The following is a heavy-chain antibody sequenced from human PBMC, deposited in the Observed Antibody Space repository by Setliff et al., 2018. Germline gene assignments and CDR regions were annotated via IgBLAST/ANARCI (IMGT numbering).Heavy chain of an antibody. J-gene: IGHJ3*02. Sequence: GGSLRLSCAASGFTFSTKSFNWVRQAPGKGLEWVSYISRSGSTIYCADSVKGRFTISRDNAKNSLFLQMNSLRAEDTAVYYCAREPRDKPEDIWGQGTMVTVSS. CDR1: GFTFSTKS. V-gene: IGHV3-48*04. CDR3: AREPRDKPEDI. CDR2: ISRSGSTI.